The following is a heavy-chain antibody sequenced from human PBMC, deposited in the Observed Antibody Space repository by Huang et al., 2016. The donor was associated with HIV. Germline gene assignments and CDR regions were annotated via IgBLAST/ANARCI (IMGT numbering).Heavy chain of an antibody. CDR1: GFSFTNYW. V-gene: IGHV5-51*01. Sequence: EVQLAQSGAEVKKPGESLKISCMGSGFSFTNYWIGWVRQMPGKGLEWMGIIYPGDSDTKYSPSFQGQVTISADKSISTAYLQWSSLKASDTAMYYCARSTSGYYYRTDYWGQGTLVTVSS. CDR3: ARSTSGYYYRTDY. D-gene: IGHD3-22*01. J-gene: IGHJ4*02. CDR2: IYPGDSDT.